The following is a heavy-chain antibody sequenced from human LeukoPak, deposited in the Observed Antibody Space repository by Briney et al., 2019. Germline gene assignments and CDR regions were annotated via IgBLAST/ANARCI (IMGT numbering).Heavy chain of an antibody. J-gene: IGHJ4*02. CDR3: ARGGTVAGYRSPLKSHFDS. Sequence: SETLSHTCRVYGGFFSAYYWTWIRQPPAKGLDWIGVSTHSGSTWYNPSLESRVTMSVDKSKNQFSVKLTSLTAEDTAVYYCARGGTVAGYRSPLKSHFDSWGQGTLVTVSS. CDR1: GGFFSAYY. D-gene: IGHD6-19*01. CDR2: STHSGST. V-gene: IGHV4-34*01.